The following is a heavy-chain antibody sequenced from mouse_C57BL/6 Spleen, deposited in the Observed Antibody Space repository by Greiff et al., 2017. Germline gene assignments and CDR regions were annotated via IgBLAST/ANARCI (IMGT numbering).Heavy chain of an antibody. CDR3: ARADLSHWYFEV. V-gene: IGHV1-50*01. D-gene: IGHD6-2*01. CDR1: GYTFTSYW. CDR2: IDPSDSYT. J-gene: IGHJ1*03. Sequence: QVQLQQPGAELVKPGASVKLSCKASGYTFTSYWMQWVKQRPGQGLEWIGEIDPSDSYTNYNQKFKGKATLTVDTSSSTAYMQLSSLTSEDSAVYCCARADLSHWYFEVGGTATTVTVAS.